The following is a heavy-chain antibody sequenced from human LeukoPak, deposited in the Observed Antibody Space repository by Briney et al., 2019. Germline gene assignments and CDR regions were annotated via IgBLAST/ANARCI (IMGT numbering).Heavy chain of an antibody. CDR1: GFTLSDHY. Sequence: GGSLRLSCEASGFTLSDHYMDCVRQAPGKGLEWVGRSRNKGNSYTTEYAASVKGRFTISRDDSKNSLYLQMNSLKTEDTAIYYCVRSRDYWGQGTLVTVSS. V-gene: IGHV3-72*01. CDR2: SRNKGNSYTT. CDR3: VRSRDY. J-gene: IGHJ4*02.